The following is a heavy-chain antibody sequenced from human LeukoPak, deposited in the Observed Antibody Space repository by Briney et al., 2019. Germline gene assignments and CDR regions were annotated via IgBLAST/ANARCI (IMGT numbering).Heavy chain of an antibody. V-gene: IGHV3-49*04. CDR2: IRSKVYGGTT. Sequence: SGGCMRLACTVAGFTFGDYAMSWVRQAQGRGLEWEGFIRSKVYGGTTEYAASVKGRFTISRDDSKSIAYLQMNSLKTEDTAVYYCTRGSDVTFGGVIVSWGQGTLVTVSS. CDR1: GFTFGDYA. D-gene: IGHD3-16*02. CDR3: TRGSDVTFGGVIVS. J-gene: IGHJ4*02.